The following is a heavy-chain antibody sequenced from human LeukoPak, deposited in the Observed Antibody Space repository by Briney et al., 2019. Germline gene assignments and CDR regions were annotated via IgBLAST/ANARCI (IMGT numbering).Heavy chain of an antibody. V-gene: IGHV3-66*03. CDR2: IYANGST. CDR1: GFTLRVNY. CDR3: AKVVRGWLQPFDY. J-gene: IGHJ4*02. D-gene: IGHD5-24*01. Sequence: GGSLRLSCAASGFTLRVNYMTWVRQAPGKGLEWVSVIYANGSTYYPDSVKGRFTISRDNSKNTLYLQMNSLRAEDTAVYYCAKVVRGWLQPFDYWGQGTLVTVSS.